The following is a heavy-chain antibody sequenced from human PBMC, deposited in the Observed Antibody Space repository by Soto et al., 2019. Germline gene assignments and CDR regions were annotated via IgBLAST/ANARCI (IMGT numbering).Heavy chain of an antibody. CDR3: ARGYGAGSYFSDY. CDR1: GFTVSSNF. J-gene: IGHJ4*02. Sequence: EVQLVESGGGLMQPGGSLRLSCAASGFTVSSNFMTWVRQAPGKGLEWVSSSYSGGNSCYADSVKGRFTISRDDFKNTLYLQMNSLRAEDTAVYFCARGYGAGSYFSDYWGQGTLVTVSS. CDR2: SYSGGNS. D-gene: IGHD3-10*01. V-gene: IGHV3-53*01.